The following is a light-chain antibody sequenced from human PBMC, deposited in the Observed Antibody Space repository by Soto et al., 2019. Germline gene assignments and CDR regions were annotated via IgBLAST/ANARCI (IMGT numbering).Light chain of an antibody. CDR2: GIS. CDR1: QSVSNRF. Sequence: ESVLTQSPGTLSLSPGERATLSCRASQSVSNRFFAWYQQKPGQAPRLLIYGISSRATGIPDRFIGSGSGTYFTLTISRLEPEDFVVYYCQQYSTLPHTFGQGTKLEVK. J-gene: IGKJ2*01. V-gene: IGKV3-20*01. CDR3: QQYSTLPHT.